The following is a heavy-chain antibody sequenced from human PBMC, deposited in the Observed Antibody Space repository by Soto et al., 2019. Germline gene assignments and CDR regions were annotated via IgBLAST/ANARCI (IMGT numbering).Heavy chain of an antibody. V-gene: IGHV3-30-3*01. Sequence: HVQLVESGGGVVQPGRSLRLSCAASGFTFSSYAMHWVRQAPGKGLEWVAVISYDGSNKYYADSVKGRFTISRDNSKTTLYLQMNSLRAEDTAVYYCARGVDDYWGQGTLGTVSS. CDR3: ARGVDDY. CDR1: GFTFSSYA. J-gene: IGHJ4*02. CDR2: ISYDGSNK.